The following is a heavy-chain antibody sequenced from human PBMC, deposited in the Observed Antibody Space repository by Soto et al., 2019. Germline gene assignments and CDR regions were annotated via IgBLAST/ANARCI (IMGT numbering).Heavy chain of an antibody. CDR3: ARWDIVAPLDD. CDR2: IYYSGST. D-gene: IGHD5-12*01. Sequence: SETLSLTCTVSGGSISSYYWSWIRQPPGKGLEWIGYIYYSGSTNYNPSLKSRVTISVDTSKNQFSLKLSSVTAADTAVYYCARWDIVAPLDDWGEGTPVTSPQ. CDR1: GGSISSYY. V-gene: IGHV4-59*01. J-gene: IGHJ6*04.